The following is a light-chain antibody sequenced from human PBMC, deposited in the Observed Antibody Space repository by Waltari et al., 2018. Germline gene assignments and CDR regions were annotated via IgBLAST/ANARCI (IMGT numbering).Light chain of an antibody. J-gene: IGLJ1*01. Sequence: QSALTQPPSASGSPGQSVTISCTGTSSDVGGYNYVSWYQQHPGKVPKLMIYEVSKRPSGVPDRFSVSKSGNPASLTVSGLQAEDEADYYCASYAGSRYVFGTGTKVTVL. V-gene: IGLV2-8*01. CDR3: ASYAGSRYV. CDR1: SSDVGGYNY. CDR2: EVS.